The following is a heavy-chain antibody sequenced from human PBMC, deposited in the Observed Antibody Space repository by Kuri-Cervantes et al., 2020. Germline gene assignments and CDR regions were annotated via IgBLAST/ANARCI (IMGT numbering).Heavy chain of an antibody. CDR1: GYSISGDYY. Sequence: ESLKISCAISGYSISGDYYWGWIRQPPGKGLEWMGSIYHSGRTYYNPSLKSRLTISVDTSNNQFSLKLSSVTAADTAVYYCASVGSSSHRDLNWFDPWGQGTLVTVSS. CDR2: IYHSGRT. D-gene: IGHD6-13*01. J-gene: IGHJ5*02. CDR3: ASVGSSSHRDLNWFDP. V-gene: IGHV4-38-2*01.